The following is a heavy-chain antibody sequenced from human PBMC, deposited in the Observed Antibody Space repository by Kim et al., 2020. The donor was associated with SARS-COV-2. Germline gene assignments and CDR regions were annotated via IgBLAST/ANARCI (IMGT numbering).Heavy chain of an antibody. CDR1: GGSISSYY. J-gene: IGHJ4*02. D-gene: IGHD3-10*01. CDR3: AREPRGITMVRDPSAGEDYYFDY. V-gene: IGHV4-59*01. CDR2: IYYSGST. Sequence: SETLSLTCTVSGGSISSYYWSWIRQPPGKGLDWIGYIYYSGSTNYNPSLKSRVTISVDTSKNQFSLKLSSVTAADTAVYYCAREPRGITMVRDPSAGEDYYFDYWGQGTMVTVSS.